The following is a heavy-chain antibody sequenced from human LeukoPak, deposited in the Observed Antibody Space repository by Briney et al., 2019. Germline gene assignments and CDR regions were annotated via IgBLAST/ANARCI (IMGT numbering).Heavy chain of an antibody. CDR1: GFTFKTYS. V-gene: IGHV3-66*01. CDR2: IYSGGST. Sequence: GGSLRLSCVVSGFTFKTYSMSWVRQAPGKGLEWVSVIYSGGSTYYADSVKGRFTISRDNSKNTLYLQMNSLRAEDTAVYYCAREYSGSYYDYFDYWGQGTLVTVSS. D-gene: IGHD1-26*01. CDR3: AREYSGSYYDYFDY. J-gene: IGHJ4*02.